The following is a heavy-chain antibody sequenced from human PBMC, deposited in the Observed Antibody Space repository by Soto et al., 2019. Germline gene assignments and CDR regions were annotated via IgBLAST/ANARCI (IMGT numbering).Heavy chain of an antibody. Sequence: QVQLQESGPGLVKPSQTLSLTCTVSGGSLSNGGYYWSWIRQHPGKGLEWIGYIYYSGSTYYNPSLKSRVTISVDTSKNQFSLKLSSVTAADTAVYYCASDQGSVGYAFDIWGQGTMVTVSS. J-gene: IGHJ3*02. V-gene: IGHV4-31*03. D-gene: IGHD1-26*01. CDR1: GGSLSNGGYY. CDR2: IYYSGST. CDR3: ASDQGSVGYAFDI.